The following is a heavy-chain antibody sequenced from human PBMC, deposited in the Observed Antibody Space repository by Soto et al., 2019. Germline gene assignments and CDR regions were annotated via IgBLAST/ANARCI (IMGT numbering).Heavy chain of an antibody. CDR3: ARDKITGLFNY. J-gene: IGHJ4*02. V-gene: IGHV4-34*01. CDR2: INHSGST. CDR1: GWSFSGYY. D-gene: IGHD2-8*02. Sequence: XXTLSLTFAVYGWSFSGYYWPWIRQPPGTGLEWIGEINHSGSTNYNPSLKSRVTISVDTSKNQFSLKLTSVTAADTAVYYCARDKITGLFNYWGQGTLVTVSS.